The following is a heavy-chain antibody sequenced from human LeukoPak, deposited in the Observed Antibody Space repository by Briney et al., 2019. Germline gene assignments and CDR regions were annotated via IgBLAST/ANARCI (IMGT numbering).Heavy chain of an antibody. CDR1: GFTFSTYG. Sequence: GGSLRLSCAASGFTFSTYGMHWVRQAPGKGLEWGTFIRYDGSNKYYADSVKGRFTVSRDNSKNTLYLQMNSLRAEDTAVYYCAKGVGGHCSSSSCYTGPFDYWGQGTLVTVSS. CDR3: AKGVGGHCSSSSCYTGPFDY. V-gene: IGHV3-30*02. CDR2: IRYDGSNK. D-gene: IGHD2-2*02. J-gene: IGHJ4*02.